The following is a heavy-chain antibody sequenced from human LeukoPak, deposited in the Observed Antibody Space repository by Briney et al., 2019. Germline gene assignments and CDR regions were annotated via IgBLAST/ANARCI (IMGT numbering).Heavy chain of an antibody. CDR2: VYNSGDT. CDR3: ARLKLGAYFDL. J-gene: IGHJ2*01. Sequence: SETLSLACTVSGGSTSSDYWSWIRQSPGKGLEWVGYVYNSGDTGKNPSLKSRVTILLDTSKNQCSLKLTSVSAADTAVYYCARLKLGAYFDLWGRGTLVTVSS. V-gene: IGHV4-59*08. D-gene: IGHD3-16*01. CDR1: GGSTSSDY.